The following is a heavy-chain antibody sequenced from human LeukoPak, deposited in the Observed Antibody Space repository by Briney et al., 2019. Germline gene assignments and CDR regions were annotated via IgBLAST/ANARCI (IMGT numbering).Heavy chain of an antibody. Sequence: PSETLSLTCTFSVCTIIRYYWNWIRQPPGKGLEWIGYIYYRGSTNYNPSLKSRVTISVDTSKNQFSLKLSSVTAADTAVYYCARLSEIGAATIDYWGQGILVTVSS. V-gene: IGHV4-59*01. D-gene: IGHD2-15*01. J-gene: IGHJ4*02. CDR3: ARLSEIGAATIDY. CDR1: VCTIIRYY. CDR2: IYYRGST.